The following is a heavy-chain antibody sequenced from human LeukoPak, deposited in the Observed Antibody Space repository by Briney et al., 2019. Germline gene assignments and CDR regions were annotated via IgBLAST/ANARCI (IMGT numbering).Heavy chain of an antibody. J-gene: IGHJ3*02. Sequence: PSETLSLTCTVSGGSISSYYWSWIRQPPGKGLEWIGEINHSGSTNYNPSLKSRVTISVDTSKNQFSLKLSSVTAADTAVYYCARWTVSWYLWAFDIWGQGTMVTVSS. CDR2: INHSGST. V-gene: IGHV4-34*01. CDR3: ARWTVSWYLWAFDI. D-gene: IGHD6-13*01. CDR1: GGSISSYY.